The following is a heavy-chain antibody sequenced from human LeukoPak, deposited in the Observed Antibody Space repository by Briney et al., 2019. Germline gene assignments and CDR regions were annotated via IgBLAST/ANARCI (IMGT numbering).Heavy chain of an antibody. CDR1: GFTFSSYA. V-gene: IGHV3-23*01. Sequence: PGGSLRLSCAASGFTFSSYAMSWVRPAPGKRLEWVSAISGSGGSTYYADSVKGRFTISRDNSKNTLYLQMNSLRAEDTAVYYCAKACIAAAGCFDYWGQGTLVTVSS. J-gene: IGHJ4*02. CDR3: AKACIAAAGCFDY. CDR2: ISGSGGST. D-gene: IGHD6-13*01.